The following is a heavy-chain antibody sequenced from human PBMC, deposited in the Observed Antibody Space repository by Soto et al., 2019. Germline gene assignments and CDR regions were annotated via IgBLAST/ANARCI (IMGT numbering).Heavy chain of an antibody. CDR3: ARDPRSVITMVEGDAFDI. Sequence: GGSLRLSCAASGFTFSSYGMHWVRQAPGKGLEWVAVIWYDGSNKYYADSVKGRFTISRDNSKNTLYLQMNSLRAEDTAVYYCARDPRSVITMVEGDAFDIWGQGTMVTVSS. CDR1: GFTFSSYG. CDR2: IWYDGSNK. J-gene: IGHJ3*02. V-gene: IGHV3-33*01. D-gene: IGHD3-10*01.